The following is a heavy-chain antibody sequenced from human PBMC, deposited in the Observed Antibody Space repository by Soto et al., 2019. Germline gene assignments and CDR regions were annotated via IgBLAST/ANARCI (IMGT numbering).Heavy chain of an antibody. J-gene: IGHJ5*02. CDR3: ANVDSSSWYSITGWFDP. Sequence: PGGSLRLSCAASGFTFSSYAMSWVRQAPGKGLEWVSAISGSGGSTYYADSVKGRFTISRDNSKNTLYLQMNSLRAEGTVVYFCANVDSSSWYSITGWFDPWGQGTLVTVSS. CDR1: GFTFSSYA. D-gene: IGHD6-13*01. CDR2: ISGSGGST. V-gene: IGHV3-23*01.